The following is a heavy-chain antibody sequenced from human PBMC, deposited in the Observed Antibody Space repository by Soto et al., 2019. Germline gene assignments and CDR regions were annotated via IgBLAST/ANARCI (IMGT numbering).Heavy chain of an antibody. Sequence: QVQLVQSGAEVKKPGASVKVSCKASGYTFTSYGISWVRQAPGQVLEWMGWSSAYNGNTNYAQKLQGRVTMTTDTSTSTAYMELSSLRSDETAVYYCSRGSGAYYDSSGYYYGFDYGGLGCLLTVS. D-gene: IGHD3-22*01. CDR1: GYTFTSYG. J-gene: IGHJ4*02. V-gene: IGHV1-18*01. CDR2: SSAYNGNT. CDR3: SRGSGAYYDSSGYYYGFDY.